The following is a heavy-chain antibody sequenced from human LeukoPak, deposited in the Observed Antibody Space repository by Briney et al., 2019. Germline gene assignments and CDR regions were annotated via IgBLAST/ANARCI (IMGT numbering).Heavy chain of an antibody. CDR1: GGSISSSRDY. CDR3: ARGYCSGGSCYSYYYYNYMDV. J-gene: IGHJ6*03. V-gene: IGHV4-39*07. CDR2: IYHSGRT. Sequence: SETLSLTCTVSGGSISSSRDYWAWIRQPPGKGLEWIANIYHSGRTFYNPSLKSRVTISVDTSKNQFSLKLSSVTAADTAVYYCARGYCSGGSCYSYYYYNYMDVWGKGTTVTVSS. D-gene: IGHD2-15*01.